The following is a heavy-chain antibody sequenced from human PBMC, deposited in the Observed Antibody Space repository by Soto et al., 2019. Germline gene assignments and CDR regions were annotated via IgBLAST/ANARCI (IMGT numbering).Heavy chain of an antibody. CDR2: ISSSGSTI. D-gene: IGHD6-6*01. CDR3: ARDLRYSSSSRDFDY. V-gene: IGHV3-48*03. J-gene: IGHJ4*02. Sequence: GGSLRLSCAASGFTFSSYEMNWVRQAPGKGLEWVSYISSSGSTIYYADSVKGRFTISRDNAKNSLYLQMNSLRAEDTAVYYCARDLRYSSSSRDFDYWGQGTLVTVPQ. CDR1: GFTFSSYE.